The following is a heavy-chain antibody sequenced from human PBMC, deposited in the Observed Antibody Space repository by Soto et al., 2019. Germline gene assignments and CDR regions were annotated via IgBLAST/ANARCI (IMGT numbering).Heavy chain of an antibody. CDR2: ISSNSGRI. V-gene: IGHV3-9*01. Sequence: SLRLSCAASGFTFGDFAMHWFRQAPERGLEWVSGISSNSGRIKYADSVKGRFTISRDNAKNSLYLQMNSLGPDDTALYHCAKDIGQTQYYYMDVCGKGTTVTVSS. J-gene: IGHJ6*03. CDR1: GFTFGDFA. CDR3: AKDIGQTQYYYMDV.